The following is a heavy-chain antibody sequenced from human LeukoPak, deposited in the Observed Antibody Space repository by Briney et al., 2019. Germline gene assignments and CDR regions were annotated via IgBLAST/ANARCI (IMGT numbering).Heavy chain of an antibody. CDR1: GYTFTRFG. CDR2: ISAFNGNT. Sequence: GASVKASCKASGYTFTRFGINWVRQAPGQGLEWMGWISAFNGNTKYAHKLQDRVTMTTDTSTSTAYMELRSLRSDDTAVYYCARDREGEWEPVDYWGQGTLVTVSS. D-gene: IGHD1-26*01. V-gene: IGHV1-18*01. CDR3: ARDREGEWEPVDY. J-gene: IGHJ4*02.